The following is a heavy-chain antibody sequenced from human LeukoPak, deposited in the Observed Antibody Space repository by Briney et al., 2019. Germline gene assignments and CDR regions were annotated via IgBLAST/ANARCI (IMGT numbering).Heavy chain of an antibody. V-gene: IGHV4-34*01. CDR3: AFSFDFWSGYYFD. D-gene: IGHD3-3*01. CDR2: INHSGST. CDR1: GGSFSGYY. J-gene: IGHJ4*02. Sequence: PSETLSLTCAVYGGSFSGYYWSWIRQPPGKGLEWIGEINHSGSTNYNPSLKSRVTISVDTSKDQFSLKLSSVTAADTAVYYCAFSFDFWSGYYFDWGQGTLVTVSS.